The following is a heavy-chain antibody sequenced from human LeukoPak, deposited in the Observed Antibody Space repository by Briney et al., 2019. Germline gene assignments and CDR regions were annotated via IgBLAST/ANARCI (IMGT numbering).Heavy chain of an antibody. CDR1: GFTFDDYA. J-gene: IGHJ4*02. D-gene: IGHD1-7*01. V-gene: IGHV3-9*01. Sequence: AGGSLRLSCAASGFTFDDYAMHWVRQAPGKGLEWVSGISWNSGSIGYADSVKGRFTISRDNAKSSLYLQMNSLRAEDTASYYCAKDTGYNWNYGYFDYWGQGTLVTVSS. CDR2: ISWNSGSI. CDR3: AKDTGYNWNYGYFDY.